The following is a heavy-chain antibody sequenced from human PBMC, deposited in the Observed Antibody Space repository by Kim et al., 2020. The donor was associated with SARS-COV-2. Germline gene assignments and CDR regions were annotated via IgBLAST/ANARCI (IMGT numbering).Heavy chain of an antibody. CDR2: IYYSGST. CDR3: ASPTMDV. CDR1: GGSISSSSYY. J-gene: IGHJ6*02. Sequence: SETLSLTCTVSGGSISSSSYYWGWIRQPPGKGLEWIGSIYYSGSTYYNPSLKSRVTISVDTSKNQFSLKLSSVTAADTAVYYCASPTMDVWGQGTTVTVSS. V-gene: IGHV4-39*01.